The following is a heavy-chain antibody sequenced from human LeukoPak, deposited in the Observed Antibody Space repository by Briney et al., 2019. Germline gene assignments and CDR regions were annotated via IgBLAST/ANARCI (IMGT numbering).Heavy chain of an antibody. D-gene: IGHD3-10*01. CDR3: ARVLLWFGEPLNWFDP. J-gene: IGHJ5*02. V-gene: IGHV4-38-2*02. Sequence: SETLSLTCTVSGYSISSGYYWGWIRQPPGKGLEWIGSIYYTGSTYYNPSLKSRFTMSVDTSKNQFALNLTSVTAADTAIYYCARVLLWFGEPLNWFDPWGQGTLVTVSS. CDR1: GYSISSGYY. CDR2: IYYTGST.